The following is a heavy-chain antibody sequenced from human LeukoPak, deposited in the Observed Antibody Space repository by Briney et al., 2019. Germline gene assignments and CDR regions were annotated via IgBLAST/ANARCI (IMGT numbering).Heavy chain of an antibody. V-gene: IGHV3-33*01. Sequence: PGRSLRLSCAASGFTFSSYGMHWVRQAPGKGLEWVAVIWYDGSNKYYADSVKDRFTISRDNSKNTLYLQMNSLRAEDTAVYYCARSPSAVTTEYYYYGMDVWGQGTTVTVSS. D-gene: IGHD4-17*01. CDR1: GFTFSSYG. CDR2: IWYDGSNK. CDR3: ARSPSAVTTEYYYYGMDV. J-gene: IGHJ6*02.